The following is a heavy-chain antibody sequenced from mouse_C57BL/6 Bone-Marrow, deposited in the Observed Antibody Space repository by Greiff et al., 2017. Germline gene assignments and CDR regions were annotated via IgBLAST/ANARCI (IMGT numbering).Heavy chain of an antibody. D-gene: IGHD2-12*01. V-gene: IGHV5-6*01. CDR2: ISSGGSYT. CDR1: GFTFSSYG. J-gene: IGHJ4*01. CDR3: ARLSYYSRPMDY. Sequence: EVKVVESGGDLVKPGGSLKLSCAASGFTFSSYGMSWVRQTPDKRLEWVATISSGGSYTYYPDSVKGRFTISRDNAKNTLYLQMSSLKSEDTAMYYGARLSYYSRPMDYWGQGTSVTVSS.